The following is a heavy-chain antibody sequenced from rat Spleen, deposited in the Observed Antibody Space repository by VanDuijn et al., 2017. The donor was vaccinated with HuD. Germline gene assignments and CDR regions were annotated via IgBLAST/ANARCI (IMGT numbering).Heavy chain of an antibody. V-gene: IGHV5S13*01. CDR3: TRGGFFRY. Sequence: EVQLVESGGGLVQPGRSMKLSCAPSGFTFSIYGMAWVRQAPTKGLEWVASITKDGGSLFYRDSVKGRFTVSRDNEQNILYLQMDSLRSEDTATYYCTRGGFFRYWGQGVMVTVSS. D-gene: IGHD1-6*01. CDR1: GFTFSIYG. J-gene: IGHJ2*01. CDR2: ITKDGGSL.